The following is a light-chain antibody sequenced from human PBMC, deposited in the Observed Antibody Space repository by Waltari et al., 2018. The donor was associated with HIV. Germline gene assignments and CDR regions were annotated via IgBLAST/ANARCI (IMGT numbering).Light chain of an antibody. J-gene: IGKJ2*02. CDR1: QSVLYSSNNKNY. V-gene: IGKV4-1*01. CDR3: QQYYSTLQCT. Sequence: DIVMTQSPDSLAVSLGERATINCKSSQSVLYSSNNKNYLAWYQQKPGQPPKLLIYWASTRESGVPDRFSGSGSGTDFTLTISSLQAEDVAVYYCQQYYSTLQCTFGQGTKPEIK. CDR2: WAS.